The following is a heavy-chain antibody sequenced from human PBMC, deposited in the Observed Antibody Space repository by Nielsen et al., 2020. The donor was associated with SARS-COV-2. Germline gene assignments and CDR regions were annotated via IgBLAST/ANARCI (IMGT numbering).Heavy chain of an antibody. Sequence: GESLKISCSASGFTFSSYAMHWVRQAPGKGLEYVSAISSNGGSTYYADSVKGRFTISRDNSKNTLYLQMSSLRAEDTAVYYCVKDTVVVVAATPNDAFDIWGQGTMVTVSS. V-gene: IGHV3-64D*09. CDR1: GFTFSSYA. CDR3: VKDTVVVVAATPNDAFDI. D-gene: IGHD2-15*01. J-gene: IGHJ3*02. CDR2: ISSNGGST.